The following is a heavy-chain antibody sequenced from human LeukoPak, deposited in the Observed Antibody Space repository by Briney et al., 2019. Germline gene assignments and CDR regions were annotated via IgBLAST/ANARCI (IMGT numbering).Heavy chain of an antibody. CDR1: GGSICSGDYY. Sequence: SETLSLTCSVSGGSICSGDYYWSWIRQPPGKGLEWIGYIYYSGSTYYNPSLKSRVTISVDTSKNQFSLKLSSVTAADTAVYYCAREGVHCSSTSCYENFDYWGQGTLVTVSS. D-gene: IGHD2-2*01. CDR2: IYYSGST. CDR3: AREGVHCSSTSCYENFDY. J-gene: IGHJ4*02. V-gene: IGHV4-30-4*08.